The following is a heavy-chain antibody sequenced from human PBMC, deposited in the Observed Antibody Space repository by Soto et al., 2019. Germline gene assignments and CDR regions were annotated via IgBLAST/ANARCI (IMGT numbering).Heavy chain of an antibody. CDR2: ISGSGVNT. CDR3: ARFFSTPPPGLVFFDS. CDR1: GFTFSSYS. V-gene: IGHV3-23*01. Sequence: PGGSLRLSCAASGFTFSSYSMSWVRQAPGKGLEWVSSISGSGVNTYYADSVKGRFTISRDNSKNSVFLQMNSLRAEDTAVYYWARFFSTPPPGLVFFDSWGQGTLVTVSP. J-gene: IGHJ4*02. D-gene: IGHD2-2*01.